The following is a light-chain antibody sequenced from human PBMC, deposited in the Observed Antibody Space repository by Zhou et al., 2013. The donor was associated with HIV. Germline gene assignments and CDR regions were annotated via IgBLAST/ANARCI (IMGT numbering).Light chain of an antibody. J-gene: IGKJ2*01. CDR3: HQYHGNPPRYT. V-gene: IGKV1-NL1*01. CDR2: AAS. Sequence: DIQMTQSPSSLSASVGDRVTITCRASQDIRTALAWYQQKPGRAPKLLLYAASILESGVPSRFSGSGSGADYALTISSLLPEDFATYYCHQYHGNPPRYTFGQGTKLEIK. CDR1: QDIRTA.